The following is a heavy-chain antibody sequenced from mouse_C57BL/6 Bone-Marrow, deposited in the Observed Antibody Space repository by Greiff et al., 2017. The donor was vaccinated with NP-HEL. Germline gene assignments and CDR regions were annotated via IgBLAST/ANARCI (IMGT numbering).Heavy chain of an antibody. J-gene: IGHJ1*03. CDR1: GYTFTDYN. D-gene: IGHD1-1*01. CDR3: AGYYGSSYRNFDA. Sequence: EVKLQESGPELVKPGASVKMSCKASGYTFTDYNMHWVKQSHGKSLEWIGYINPNNGGTSYNQKFKGKATLTVNKSSSTAYMELRSLTSEDSAVYYCAGYYGSSYRNFDAWGTGTTVTVSS. V-gene: IGHV1-22*01. CDR2: INPNNGGT.